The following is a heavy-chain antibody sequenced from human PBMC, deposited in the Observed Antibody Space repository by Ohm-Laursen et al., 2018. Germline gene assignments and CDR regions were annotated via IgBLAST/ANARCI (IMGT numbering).Heavy chain of an antibody. CDR2: ISPIFGTA. V-gene: IGHV1-69*05. Sequence: ASVKVSCNASGGTFSSYAISWVRQAPGQGLEWMGGISPIFGTANYAQKFQGRVTMTRNTSISTVYMELSSLKSEDTGVYYCARADYGDLGYWGQGTLVTVSS. D-gene: IGHD4-17*01. CDR1: GGTFSSYA. J-gene: IGHJ4*02. CDR3: ARADYGDLGY.